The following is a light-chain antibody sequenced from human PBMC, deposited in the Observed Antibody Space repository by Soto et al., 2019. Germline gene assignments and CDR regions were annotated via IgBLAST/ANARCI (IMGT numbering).Light chain of an antibody. CDR3: TSYTSTNTWV. V-gene: IGLV2-14*01. J-gene: IGLJ3*02. Sequence: QSALTQPASVSGSPGQSITISCTGTNSDVGGYNYVSWYQHLPGKAPKLMIYEVTDRPSGVSNRFSGSKSGNTASLTISGLQAEDEADYYCTSYTSTNTWVFGGGTKVTVL. CDR2: EVT. CDR1: NSDVGGYNY.